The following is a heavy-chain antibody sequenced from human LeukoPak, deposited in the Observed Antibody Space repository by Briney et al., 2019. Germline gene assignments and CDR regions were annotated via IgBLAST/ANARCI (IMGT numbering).Heavy chain of an antibody. D-gene: IGHD1-26*01. Sequence: PGGSLRLSCAASGFTFSSYEMNWVRQAPGEGLEWVSYISSSGSTIYYADSVKGRFTISRDNAKNSLYLQMNSLRAEDTAVYYCAKGSGWEMSYYYYYMDVWGKGTTVTISS. CDR3: AKGSGWEMSYYYYYMDV. J-gene: IGHJ6*03. CDR2: ISSSGSTI. V-gene: IGHV3-48*03. CDR1: GFTFSSYE.